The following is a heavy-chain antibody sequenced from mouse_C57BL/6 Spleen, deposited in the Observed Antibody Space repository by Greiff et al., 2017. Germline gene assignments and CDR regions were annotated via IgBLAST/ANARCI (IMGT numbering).Heavy chain of an antibody. CDR1: GYAFSSYW. D-gene: IGHD2-3*01. Sequence: QVQLKESGAELVKPGASVKSSCKASGYAFSSYWMNWVKQRPGKGLEWIGQIYPGDGDTNYNGKFKGKATLTADKSSSTAYKQLSSLTSEDSAVYFCARSGGDPDGDGRWYFDVWGTGTTVTVSS. V-gene: IGHV1-80*01. CDR3: ARSGGDPDGDGRWYFDV. J-gene: IGHJ1*03. CDR2: IYPGDGDT.